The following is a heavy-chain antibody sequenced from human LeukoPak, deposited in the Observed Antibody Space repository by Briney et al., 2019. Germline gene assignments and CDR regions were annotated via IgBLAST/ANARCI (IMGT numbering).Heavy chain of an antibody. D-gene: IGHD3-10*01. CDR2: ITPIFGTA. J-gene: IGHJ3*02. Sequence: SVKVSCKASGGTFSSYAISWVRQAPGQGLEWMGGITPIFGTANYAQKFQGRVTITADESTSTAYMELSSLRSEDTAVYYCARSMVRGAPDDAFDIWGQGTMVTVSS. CDR3: ARSMVRGAPDDAFDI. V-gene: IGHV1-69*13. CDR1: GGTFSSYA.